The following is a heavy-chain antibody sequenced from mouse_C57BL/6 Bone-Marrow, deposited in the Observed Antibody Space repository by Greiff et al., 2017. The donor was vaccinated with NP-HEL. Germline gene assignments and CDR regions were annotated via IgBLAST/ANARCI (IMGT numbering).Heavy chain of an antibody. V-gene: IGHV1-15*01. CDR1: GYTFTDYE. Sequence: VQLQQSGAELVRPGASVTLSCKASGYTFTDYEMHWVKQTPVHGLEWIGAIDPETGGTAYNQKFKGKATLTADKSSSTAYMELRSLTSEDSAVYYCTRKEIYYDYAEGPWFAYWGQGTLVTVSA. CDR3: TRKEIYYDYAEGPWFAY. CDR2: IDPETGGT. J-gene: IGHJ3*01. D-gene: IGHD2-4*01.